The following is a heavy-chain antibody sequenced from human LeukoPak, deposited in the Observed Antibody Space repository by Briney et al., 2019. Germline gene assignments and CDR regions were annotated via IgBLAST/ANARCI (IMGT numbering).Heavy chain of an antibody. CDR3: ARGPIVVVPAALRRVGWFDP. J-gene: IGHJ5*02. V-gene: IGHV4-30-2*01. Sequence: NPSETLSLTCAVSGGSISSGGYSWSWLRQPPGKGLEWIGYIYHSGSTYYNPSLKSRVTISVDRSKNQFSLKLSSVTAADTAVYYCARGPIVVVPAALRRVGWFDPWGQGTLVTVSS. D-gene: IGHD2-2*01. CDR1: GGSISSGGYS. CDR2: IYHSGST.